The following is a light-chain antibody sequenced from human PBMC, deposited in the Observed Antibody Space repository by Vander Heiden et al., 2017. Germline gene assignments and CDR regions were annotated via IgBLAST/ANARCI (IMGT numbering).Light chain of an antibody. Sequence: DIQMTQSPSTLSASVGDRVTITCRASQSSSSWLAWYQQKPGKAPKLLIYKASNVESGVPSRFSGSGSGTEFTLTISSLQPDDFATYYCQQYNSYMLTFGGGTKVEI. CDR3: QQYNSYMLT. J-gene: IGKJ4*01. V-gene: IGKV1-5*03. CDR1: QSSSSW. CDR2: KAS.